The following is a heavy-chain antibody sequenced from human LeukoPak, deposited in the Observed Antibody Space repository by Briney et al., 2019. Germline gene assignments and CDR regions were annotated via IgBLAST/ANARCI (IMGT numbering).Heavy chain of an antibody. CDR2: ISGSGGST. D-gene: IGHD3-9*01. CDR1: GFTFSSYA. Sequence: QPGGSLRLSCAASGFTFSSYAMSWVRQAPGKGLEWVSAISGSGGSTYYADSVKGRFTISRDNSKNTLYLQMNSLRAEDTAVYYCAKDLYFDWLLPLQHWGQGTLVTVSS. V-gene: IGHV3-23*01. J-gene: IGHJ1*01. CDR3: AKDLYFDWLLPLQH.